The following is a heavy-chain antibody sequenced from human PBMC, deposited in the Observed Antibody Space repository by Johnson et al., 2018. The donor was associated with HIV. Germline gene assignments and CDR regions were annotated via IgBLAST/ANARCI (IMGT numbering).Heavy chain of an antibody. CDR2: INSDGSGT. CDR3: TTDGRIPVAHHDAFDV. J-gene: IGHJ3*01. V-gene: IGHV3-74*01. CDR1: GFTFSSYW. Sequence: VQLVESGGGLVQPGGSLRLSCAASGFTFSSYWMHWVRQAPGKGLVWVSRINSDGSGTSHADSVKGRFTISRDNARNTLYLQMNSLRAEDTAVYYCTTDGRIPVAHHDAFDVWGQGTMVTVSS. D-gene: IGHD6-19*01.